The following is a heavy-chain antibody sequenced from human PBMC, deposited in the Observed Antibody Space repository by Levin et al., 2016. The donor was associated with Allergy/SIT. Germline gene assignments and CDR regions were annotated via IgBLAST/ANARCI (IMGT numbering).Heavy chain of an antibody. CDR1: GGSISSYY. CDR3: ARDGLDSYGNYYYYGMDV. J-gene: IGHJ6*02. D-gene: IGHD5-18*01. CDR2: IYYSGST. V-gene: IGHV4-59*01. Sequence: GSLRLSCTVSGGSISSYYWSWIRQPPGKGLEWIGYIYYSGSTNYNPSLKSRVTISVDTSKNQFSLKLSSVTAADTAVYYCARDGLDSYGNYYYYGMDVWGQGTTVTVSS.